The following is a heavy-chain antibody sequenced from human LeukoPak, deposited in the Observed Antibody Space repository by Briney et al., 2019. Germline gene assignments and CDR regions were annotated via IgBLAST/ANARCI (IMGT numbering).Heavy chain of an antibody. Sequence: PSETLSLTCTVSGGSIGSNYWSWIRQPPGKALEWIGYIYYSGSTTYNPSLKSRVTISLDTSKKQFSLKLMSVTAADTAVYYCARHREFRSSGNYFDYWGQGTLVTVPS. J-gene: IGHJ4*02. D-gene: IGHD3-10*01. V-gene: IGHV4-59*08. CDR1: GGSIGSNY. CDR3: ARHREFRSSGNYFDY. CDR2: IYYSGST.